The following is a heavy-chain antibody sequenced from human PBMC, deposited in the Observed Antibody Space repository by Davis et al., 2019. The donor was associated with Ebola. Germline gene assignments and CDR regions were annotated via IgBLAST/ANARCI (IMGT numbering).Heavy chain of an antibody. Sequence: SETLSLTCPVSGGSTSSSSYSCGWIRQPPGKGLEWIGSIYYSGSTYYNSALKSRFTISVDTSKNQFSLKLSAVTAADMAVYYCARHRYSYGYGYYYYYYGMDVWGQGTTVTVPS. J-gene: IGHJ6*02. V-gene: IGHV4-39*01. CDR2: IYYSGST. CDR3: ARHRYSYGYGYYYYYYGMDV. CDR1: GGSTSSSSYS. D-gene: IGHD5-18*01.